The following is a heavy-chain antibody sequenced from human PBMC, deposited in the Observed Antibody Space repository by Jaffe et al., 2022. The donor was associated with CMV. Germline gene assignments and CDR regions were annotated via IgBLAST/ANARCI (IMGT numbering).Heavy chain of an antibody. Sequence: QLQLQESGPGLVKPSETLSLTCTVSGGSIRSSSYYWGWIRQPPGKGLEWIGSIYYSGSTYYNPSLKSRVTILVDTSKNQFSLKLSSVTAADTAVYYCARHNSSPQGLYYYYYMDVWGKGTTVTVSS. D-gene: IGHD6-6*01. CDR2: IYYSGST. V-gene: IGHV4-39*01. J-gene: IGHJ6*03. CDR1: GGSIRSSSYY. CDR3: ARHNSSPQGLYYYYYMDV.